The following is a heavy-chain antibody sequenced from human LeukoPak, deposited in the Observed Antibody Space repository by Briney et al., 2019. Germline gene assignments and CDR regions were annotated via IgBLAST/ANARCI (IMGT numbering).Heavy chain of an antibody. V-gene: IGHV4-59*08. Sequence: PSETLSLTCTASGGSISGYYWSWIGQPPGKGLEWIGEIDHSASTNDNPSLKSRLTISIDTSKDQFYLKLSTVTAADTAVYYCARHRDSSGWPNYFDYWGQGTLVAVSS. CDR2: IDHSAST. CDR3: ARHRDSSGWPNYFDY. J-gene: IGHJ4*02. CDR1: GGSISGYY. D-gene: IGHD6-19*01.